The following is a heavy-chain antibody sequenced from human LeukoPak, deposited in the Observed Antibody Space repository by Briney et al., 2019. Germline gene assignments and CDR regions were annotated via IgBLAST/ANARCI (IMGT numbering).Heavy chain of an antibody. CDR2: INHSGST. CDR1: GGSFSGYY. J-gene: IGHJ4*02. D-gene: IGHD3-10*01. V-gene: IGHV4-34*01. Sequence: SETLSLTCAVYGGSFSGYYWSWIRQPPGKGLEWIGEINHSGSTNYNPSLKSRVTISVDTSKNQFSPKLSSVTAADTAVYYCARALYYGSGSYHPFDYWGQGTLVTVSS. CDR3: ARALYYGSGSYHPFDY.